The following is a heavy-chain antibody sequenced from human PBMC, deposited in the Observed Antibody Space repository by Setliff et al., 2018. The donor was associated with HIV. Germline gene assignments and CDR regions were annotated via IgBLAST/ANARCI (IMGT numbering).Heavy chain of an antibody. CDR1: GGTSNTYA. Sequence: GASVKVSCKASGGTSNTYAINWVRQAPGQGLEWVGQVITILDITSYAQKFQGRVTITADESTNTMYMELSSLRSDDTAVYYCAGPRGDEAFDIWGQGTMVTVSS. CDR2: VITILDIT. CDR3: AGPRGDEAFDI. D-gene: IGHD3-10*01. J-gene: IGHJ3*02. V-gene: IGHV1-69*10.